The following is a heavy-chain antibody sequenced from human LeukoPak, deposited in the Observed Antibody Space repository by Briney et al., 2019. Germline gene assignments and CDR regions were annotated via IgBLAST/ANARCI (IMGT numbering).Heavy chain of an antibody. Sequence: PGGSLRLSCAASGFTFSSYEMNWVRQAPGKGLEWVSYISRSGSTIYYADSVKGRFTISRDNAKNSLYLQMNSLRAEDTAVYYCAQTYYDFWGGYYATGDYYYYYMDVWGKGTTVTVSS. CDR3: AQTYYDFWGGYYATGDYYYYYMDV. D-gene: IGHD3-3*01. J-gene: IGHJ6*03. V-gene: IGHV3-48*03. CDR1: GFTFSSYE. CDR2: ISRSGSTI.